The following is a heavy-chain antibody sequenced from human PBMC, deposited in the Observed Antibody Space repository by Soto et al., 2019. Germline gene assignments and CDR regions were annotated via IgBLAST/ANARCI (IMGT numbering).Heavy chain of an antibody. D-gene: IGHD4-17*01. V-gene: IGHV5-51*03. CDR2: IYPGDFKT. J-gene: IGHJ3*01. CDR1: GFSFTTYW. Sequence: QLVQSGAAVKEPGESLKIACKGSGFSFTTYWIAWVRQMPGKGLEWMGIIYPGDFKTTYSPSFQGQVTISADKSISTPYFQWSSLKASDTAMYYCARDLDYGGNSEPSYVWGQGTMVTVSS. CDR3: ARDLDYGGNSEPSYV.